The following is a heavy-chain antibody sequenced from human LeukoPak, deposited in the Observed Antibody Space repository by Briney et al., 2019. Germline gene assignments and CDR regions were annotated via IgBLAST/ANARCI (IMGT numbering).Heavy chain of an antibody. J-gene: IGHJ5*02. D-gene: IGHD3-10*01. CDR3: ARSLWFGELLGWFDP. CDR1: GYTFTGYY. Sequence: GASVKVSCKASGYTFTGYYMHWVRQAPGQGLEWMGWINPNSGGTNYAQKLQGRVTMTTDTSTSTAYMELRSLRSDDTAVYYCARSLWFGELLGWFDPWGQGTLVTVSS. CDR2: INPNSGGT. V-gene: IGHV1-2*02.